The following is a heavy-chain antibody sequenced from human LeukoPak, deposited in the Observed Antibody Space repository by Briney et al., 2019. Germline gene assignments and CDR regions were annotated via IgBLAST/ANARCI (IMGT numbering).Heavy chain of an antibody. CDR1: GFSFSSYG. J-gene: IGHJ1*01. D-gene: IGHD3-9*01. CDR3: AKGRVLRYFDWLLSAEYFQH. Sequence: GGSLRLSCAASGFSFSSYGMHWVRQAPGKGLEWVAFIRYDGSNKYYADSVKGRFTISRDNSKNTLYLQMNSLKAEDTAVYYCAKGRVLRYFDWLLSAEYFQHWGQGTLVTVSS. V-gene: IGHV3-30*02. CDR2: IRYDGSNK.